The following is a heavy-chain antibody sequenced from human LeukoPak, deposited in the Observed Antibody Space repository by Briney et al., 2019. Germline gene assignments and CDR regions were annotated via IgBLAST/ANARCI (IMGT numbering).Heavy chain of an antibody. D-gene: IGHD6-13*01. CDR2: ISSSSSYI. CDR1: GFTVSSNY. V-gene: IGHV3-21*01. J-gene: IGHJ5*02. CDR3: AGGYSSSWYTFDP. Sequence: GGSLRLSCAASGFTVSSNYMSWVRQAPGKGLEWVSSISSSSSYIYYADSMKGRFTISRDNAKSSVYLQMNSLRAEDTAVYYCAGGYSSSWYTFDPWGQGTLVTVSS.